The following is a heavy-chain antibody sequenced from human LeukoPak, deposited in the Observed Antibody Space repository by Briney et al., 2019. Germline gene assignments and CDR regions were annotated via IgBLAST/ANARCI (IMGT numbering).Heavy chain of an antibody. Sequence: PSETLSLTCTVSGGSTSSYYWSWIRQPPGKGLEWIGYIHYRGSTNYNPSLKSRVTISVDTSKNQFSLKLSSLTAADTAVYYCARSVLGYSYGLHIDYWGQGTLVTVSS. J-gene: IGHJ4*02. CDR1: GGSTSSYY. V-gene: IGHV4-59*01. CDR2: IHYRGST. D-gene: IGHD5-18*01. CDR3: ARSVLGYSYGLHIDY.